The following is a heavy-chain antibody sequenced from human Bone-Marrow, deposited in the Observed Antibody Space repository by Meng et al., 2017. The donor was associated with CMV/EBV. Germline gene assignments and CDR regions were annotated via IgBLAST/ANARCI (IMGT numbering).Heavy chain of an antibody. V-gene: IGHV3-23*01. J-gene: IGHJ4*02. CDR1: GVTFTSDV. CDR3: ASAEVSPNPFKPFTPYAPFDS. CDR2: VSGSYGST. D-gene: IGHD2-2*01. Sequence: GGSLRLSCAVSGVTFTSDVINWVRQAPGKGLEWVSGVSGSYGSTYYADSVNGRFTISRDSSKNTLYLQMNSLRAEDTAIYYCASAEVSPNPFKPFTPYAPFDSWGQGTLVTVSS.